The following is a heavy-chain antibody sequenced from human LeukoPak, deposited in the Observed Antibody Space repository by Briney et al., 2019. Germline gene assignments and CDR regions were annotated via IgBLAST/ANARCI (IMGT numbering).Heavy chain of an antibody. V-gene: IGHV3-30*02. Sequence: GGSLRLSCVASGFRFSTYGMHWVRQAPGKGLEWVSFVRHEEIDKYYAQCVKGRFTISRDDSRNTQYLQMNNLRSEDTAIYYCATDFNWAWIYGGQGTLVSVSS. D-gene: IGHD7-27*01. CDR2: VRHEEIDK. CDR1: GFRFSTYG. J-gene: IGHJ4*02. CDR3: ATDFNWAWIY.